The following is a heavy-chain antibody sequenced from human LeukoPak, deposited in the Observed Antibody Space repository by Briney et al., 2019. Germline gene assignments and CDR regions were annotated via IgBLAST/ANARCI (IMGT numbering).Heavy chain of an antibody. CDR1: GGSISSYY. V-gene: IGHV4-59*01. CDR2: IYYSGST. CDR3: ARGSIVGATMLDY. Sequence: SETLSLTCTVSGGSISSYYWSWIRQPPGKGLEWIGYIYYSGSTNYNPSLKSRVTISVDTPKNQFSLKLSSVTAADTAVYYCARGSIVGATMLDYWGQGTLVTVSS. D-gene: IGHD1-26*01. J-gene: IGHJ4*02.